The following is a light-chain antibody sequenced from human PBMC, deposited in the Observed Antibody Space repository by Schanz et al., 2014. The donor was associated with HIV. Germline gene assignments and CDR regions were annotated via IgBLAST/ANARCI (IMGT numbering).Light chain of an antibody. V-gene: IGLV2-14*03. CDR1: SSDVGGYNF. CDR3: GSYTSSSTLV. Sequence: QSALTQPASVSGSPGQSITISCTGTSSDVGGYNFVSWYQQHPGKAPKLMIYDVSSRPSGVSNRFSGSKSGSTASLTISGLQAEDEADYYCGSYTSSSTLVFGGGTKLTVL. J-gene: IGLJ3*02. CDR2: DVS.